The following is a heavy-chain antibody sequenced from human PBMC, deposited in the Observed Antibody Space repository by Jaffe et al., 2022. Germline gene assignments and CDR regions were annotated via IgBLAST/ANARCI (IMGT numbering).Heavy chain of an antibody. J-gene: IGHJ6*03. CDR3: ARDRVPYSGSWSNYYMDV. V-gene: IGHV3-11*01. CDR2: ITTSGSTI. D-gene: IGHD6-13*01. CDR1: GFTFSDYY. Sequence: QVQLVESGGGLVKPGGSLRLSCAASGFTFSDYYMSWIRQAPGKGLEWVSYITTSGSTIYYADSVKGRFTISRDNAKNSLYLQMNSLRAEDTAVYYCARDRVPYSGSWSNYYMDVWGTGTTVTVSS.